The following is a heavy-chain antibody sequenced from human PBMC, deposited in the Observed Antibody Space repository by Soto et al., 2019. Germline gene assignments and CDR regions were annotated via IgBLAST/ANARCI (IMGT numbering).Heavy chain of an antibody. V-gene: IGHV3-30*18. J-gene: IGHJ4*02. CDR1: GFTFSSYG. Sequence: GGSLRLSCAASGFTFSSYGMHWVRQAPGKGLEWVAFISYDGNNKFYADSVKGRFTISRDNSKNTLYLQMNSLRAEDTAVYYCAKDLWAYSSNSFDYWGQGTLVTVSS. CDR3: AKDLWAYSSNSFDY. CDR2: ISYDGNNK. D-gene: IGHD6-13*01.